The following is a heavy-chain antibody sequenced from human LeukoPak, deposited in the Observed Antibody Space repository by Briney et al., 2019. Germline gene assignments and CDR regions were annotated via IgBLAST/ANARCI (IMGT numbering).Heavy chain of an antibody. Sequence: GGSLRLSCAASGFTFSSYWMSWVRQAPGKGLEWVASIKQDGSEKYYVDSVKGRFTISRDNAKNSLYLQMNSLRAEDTAVYYCARRGRFWSGNYYYYMDVWGKGTTVTVSS. J-gene: IGHJ6*03. CDR1: GFTFSSYW. D-gene: IGHD3-3*01. CDR3: ARRGRFWSGNYYYYMDV. CDR2: IKQDGSEK. V-gene: IGHV3-7*01.